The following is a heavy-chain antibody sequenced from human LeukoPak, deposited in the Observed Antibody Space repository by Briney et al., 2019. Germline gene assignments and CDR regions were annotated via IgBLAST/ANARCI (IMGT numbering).Heavy chain of an antibody. J-gene: IGHJ5*02. CDR2: INHSGST. Sequence: SETLSLTCAVYGGSFSGYYWSWIRQPPGKGLEWIGEINHSGSTNYIPSLKSRVTISVDTSKNQFSLKLSSVTAADTAVYYCARGRRNWFDPWGQGTLVTVSS. CDR1: GGSFSGYY. CDR3: ARGRRNWFDP. V-gene: IGHV4-34*01. D-gene: IGHD6-6*01.